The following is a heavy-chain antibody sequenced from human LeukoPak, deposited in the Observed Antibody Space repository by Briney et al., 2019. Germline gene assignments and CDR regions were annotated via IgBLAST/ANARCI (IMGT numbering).Heavy chain of an antibody. V-gene: IGHV3-48*04. J-gene: IGHJ3*02. Sequence: GGSLRLSCAASGFTFSTYSMNWVRQAPGKGLEWISYISSTSGTIEYADSIKGRFTISRDNAKNSLYLQLNSLRVEDTAVYYCAGDWGDRGIKLREDGFCIWGQRTMVTVSS. D-gene: IGHD3-16*01. CDR3: AGDWGDRGIKLREDGFCI. CDR2: ISSTSGTI. CDR1: GFTFSTYS.